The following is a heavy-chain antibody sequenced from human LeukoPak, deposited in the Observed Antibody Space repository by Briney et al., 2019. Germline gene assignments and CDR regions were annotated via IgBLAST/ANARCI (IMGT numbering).Heavy chain of an antibody. CDR2: ISHSGTT. Sequence: PAETPSLTCSVSGGSISSYYWSWIRLPPGKGLEWIGYISHSGTTNYNPSLKGRVTISVDTSKNQFSLKLSSVTAPDTAVYYCVGQTHYYGSGTYYFYYYIDVWGRGTTVTVSS. CDR3: VGQTHYYGSGTYYFYYYIDV. J-gene: IGHJ6*03. CDR1: GGSISSYY. D-gene: IGHD3-10*01. V-gene: IGHV4-59*08.